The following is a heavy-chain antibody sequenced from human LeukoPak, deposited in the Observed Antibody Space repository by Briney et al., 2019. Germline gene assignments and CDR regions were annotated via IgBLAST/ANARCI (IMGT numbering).Heavy chain of an antibody. D-gene: IGHD5-18*01. CDR3: ARHSGGYGYGYGYYFDY. V-gene: IGHV4-38-2*01. CDR1: GYSISSGYY. J-gene: IGHJ4*02. CDR2: IYHSGST. Sequence: SETLSLTCAVSGYSISSGYYWGWIRPPPGKGLEWIGSIYHSGSTYYNPSLKSRVAISVDTSKNQFSLKLSSVTAADTAVYYCARHSGGYGYGYGYYFDYWGQGTLVTVSS.